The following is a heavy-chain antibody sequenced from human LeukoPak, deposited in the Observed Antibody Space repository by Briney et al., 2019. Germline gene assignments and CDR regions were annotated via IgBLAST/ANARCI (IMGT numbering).Heavy chain of an antibody. J-gene: IGHJ4*02. V-gene: IGHV3-30-3*01. Sequence: GGSLRLSCAASGFTFSSYTMHWVRQAPGKGLEWVAAISDDGNNAYYSDSAKGRLTISRDNAKKSLYLQMNSLRAEDTAVYYCARKAWVAAAFADYWGQGTLVTVSS. CDR1: GFTFSSYT. D-gene: IGHD6-13*01. CDR2: ISDDGNNA. CDR3: ARKAWVAAAFADY.